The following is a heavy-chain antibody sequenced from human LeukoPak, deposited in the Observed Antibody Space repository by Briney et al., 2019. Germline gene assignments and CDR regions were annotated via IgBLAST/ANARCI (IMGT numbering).Heavy chain of an antibody. V-gene: IGHV1-2*02. J-gene: IGHJ6*03. CDR1: GYTFTGYY. D-gene: IGHD2-2*01. Sequence: ASVKVSCKASGYTFTGYYMHWVRQAPGQGLEGMGWINPNSGGTNYAQKFQGRVTMTRDTSISTAYMELSRLRSDDTAVYYCARDLAGYCSSTSCSSPHYDYYYYYYMDVWGKGTTVTVSS. CDR3: ARDLAGYCSSTSCSSPHYDYYYYYYMDV. CDR2: INPNSGGT.